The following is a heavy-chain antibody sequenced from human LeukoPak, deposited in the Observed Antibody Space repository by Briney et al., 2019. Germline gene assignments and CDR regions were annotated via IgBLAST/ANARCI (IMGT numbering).Heavy chain of an antibody. V-gene: IGHV3-74*03. CDR3: ARDSDWILFDY. Sequence: GGSLRLSCAASGFTFNTYWMHWFRQAPGKGLVCVARVNREGTTTAYADSVKGRFIISRDNSKNTLYLQMNNLRAEDTAVYYCARDSDWILFDYWGQGTPVTVSS. J-gene: IGHJ4*02. CDR1: GFTFNTYW. D-gene: IGHD2-2*03. CDR2: VNREGTTT.